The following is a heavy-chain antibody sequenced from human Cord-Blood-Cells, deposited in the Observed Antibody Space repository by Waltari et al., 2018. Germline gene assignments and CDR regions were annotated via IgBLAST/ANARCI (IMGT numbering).Heavy chain of an antibody. V-gene: IGHV3-48*03. CDR1: GFTFSSYE. CDR3: ARGGRGFRELLYFDY. CDR2: ISSSGSTI. J-gene: IGHJ4*02. D-gene: IGHD3-10*01. Sequence: EVQLVESGGGLVQPGGSLRLSCAASGFTFSSYEMNWVRQAPGKGLEWVSYISSSGSTIYYADSVKGRFTISRDNAKNALYLQMNSRRAEDTAVYYCARGGRGFRELLYFDYWGQGTLVTVSS.